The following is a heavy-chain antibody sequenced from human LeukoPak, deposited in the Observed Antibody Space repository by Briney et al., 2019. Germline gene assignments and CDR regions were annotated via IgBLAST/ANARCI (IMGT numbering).Heavy chain of an antibody. J-gene: IGHJ4*02. CDR1: GYTFTSYD. D-gene: IGHD2-2*01. V-gene: IGHV1-2*02. Sequence: ASVKVSCKASGYTFTSYDINWVRQAPGRGLEWMGWINPNSGGTNYAQKFQGRVTMTRDTSISTAYMELSRLRSDDTAVYYCARLAVVPAAMEVNDYWGQGTLVTVSS. CDR2: INPNSGGT. CDR3: ARLAVVPAAMEVNDY.